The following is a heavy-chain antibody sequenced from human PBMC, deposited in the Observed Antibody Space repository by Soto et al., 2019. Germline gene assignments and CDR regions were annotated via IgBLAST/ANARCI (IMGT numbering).Heavy chain of an antibody. J-gene: IGHJ6*02. CDR3: ARGFGAGTTWYYYYYYGMDV. CDR2: INHSGST. Sequence: TSETLSLTCAFYGWSFSGYYWSWIRQPPGKGLEWIGEINHSGSTNYNPSLKSRVTISVDTSKNQFSLKLSSVTAADTAVYYCARGFGAGTTWYYYYYYGMDVWGQGTTVTVSS. V-gene: IGHV4-34*01. CDR1: GWSFSGYY. D-gene: IGHD1-7*01.